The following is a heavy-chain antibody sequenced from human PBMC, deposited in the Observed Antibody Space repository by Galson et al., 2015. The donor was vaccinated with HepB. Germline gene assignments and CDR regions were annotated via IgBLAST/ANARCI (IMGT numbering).Heavy chain of an antibody. J-gene: IGHJ5*02. V-gene: IGHV4-39*01. CDR2: FHSNGNT. D-gene: IGHD1-14*01. Sequence: ETLSLTCTVSGGSIRITSYSWGWIRQSPEKGLEWIGTFHSNGNTYYNPSLNSRVTISMDASKSQFSLNLLSVTATDTAVYYCARLPTGFPNWVDPWGQGTLVTVSS. CDR3: ARLPTGFPNWVDP. CDR1: GGSIRITSYS.